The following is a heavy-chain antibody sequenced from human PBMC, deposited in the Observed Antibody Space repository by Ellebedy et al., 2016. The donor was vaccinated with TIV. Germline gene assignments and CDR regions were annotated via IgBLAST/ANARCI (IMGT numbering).Heavy chain of an antibody. Sequence: MPSETLSLTCAVYGGSFSGYYWSWIRQPPGKGLEWIGEINHSGTTQYNPSLKSRVTISVDSSKNQRSLNRSSVTAADTAVYYCAREKWSDADWGQGTLVTVSS. CDR1: GGSFSGYY. J-gene: IGHJ4*02. V-gene: IGHV4-34*01. D-gene: IGHD1-26*01. CDR2: INHSGTT. CDR3: AREKWSDAD.